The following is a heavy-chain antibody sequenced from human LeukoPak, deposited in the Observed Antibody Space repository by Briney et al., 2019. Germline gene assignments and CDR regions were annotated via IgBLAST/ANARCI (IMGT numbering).Heavy chain of an antibody. CDR3: ARAAVAQGPIDY. CDR2: ISAYNGNT. V-gene: IGHV1-18*04. J-gene: IGHJ4*02. Sequence: ASVKVSCKASGYTFTSYGISWVRQAPGQGLEWMGWISAYNGNTNYAQKLQDRVTMTTDTSTSAAYMELRSLRSDDTAVYYCARAAVAQGPIDYWGQGTLVTVSS. CDR1: GYTFTSYG. D-gene: IGHD6-19*01.